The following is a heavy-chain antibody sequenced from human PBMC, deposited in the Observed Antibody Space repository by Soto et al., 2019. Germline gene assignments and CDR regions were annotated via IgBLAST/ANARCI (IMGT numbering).Heavy chain of an antibody. J-gene: IGHJ5*02. Sequence: ASVKVSCKASGYALSSNDISWVRQGTGQGLEWMGWMNPNSGNGGYAQKFQGRVTMTRDTSTSTAYIELSSLTSDDTAIYYCARMATSGTLNWFDPWGQGTLVTVSS. CDR1: GYALSSND. CDR2: MNPNSGNG. V-gene: IGHV1-8*01. CDR3: ARMATSGTLNWFDP.